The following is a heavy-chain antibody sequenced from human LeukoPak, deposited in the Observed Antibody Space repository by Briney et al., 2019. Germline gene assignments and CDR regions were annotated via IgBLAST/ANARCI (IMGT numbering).Heavy chain of an antibody. V-gene: IGHV4-59*01. CDR1: GDFITAYY. CDR3: ARAGTMVRGVTILPQNWYFDL. CDR2: IYYSGST. J-gene: IGHJ2*01. D-gene: IGHD3-10*01. Sequence: SETLSLTCTVSGDFITAYYWSWIRQPPGKGLEWIGYIYYSGSTNYNPSLKSRVTISVDTSKNQFSLKLSSVTAADTAVYYCARAGTMVRGVTILPQNWYFDLWGRGTLVTVSS.